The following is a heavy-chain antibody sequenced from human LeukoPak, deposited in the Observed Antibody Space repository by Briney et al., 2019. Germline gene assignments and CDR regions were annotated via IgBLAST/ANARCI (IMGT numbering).Heavy chain of an antibody. J-gene: IGHJ4*02. CDR2: IKKDGNEK. V-gene: IGHV3-7*01. D-gene: IGHD5-18*01. CDR1: GFTFSSYG. Sequence: PGGTLRLSCAASGFTFSSYGMSWVRQAPGKGREGVANIKKDGNEKYYVDSVMGRFTISRDNILNSLSLQMNSLRGEDTAVYYCARDGGTSLKYSYGYGDYWGQGTLVTVSS. CDR3: ARDGGTSLKYSYGYGDY.